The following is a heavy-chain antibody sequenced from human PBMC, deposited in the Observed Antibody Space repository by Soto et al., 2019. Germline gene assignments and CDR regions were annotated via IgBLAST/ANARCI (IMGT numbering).Heavy chain of an antibody. CDR2: ISGSGGST. Sequence: CLRLSCAACGDSFSSYAMSFFRQAPGKGLEWVSAISGSGGSTYYADSVKGRFTISRDNSKNTLYLQMNSLRAEDTAVYYCAKGIHDILTGYRYYYYGMDVWGQGTTVTVS. D-gene: IGHD3-9*01. CDR3: AKGIHDILTGYRYYYYGMDV. CDR1: GDSFSSYA. V-gene: IGHV3-23*01. J-gene: IGHJ6*02.